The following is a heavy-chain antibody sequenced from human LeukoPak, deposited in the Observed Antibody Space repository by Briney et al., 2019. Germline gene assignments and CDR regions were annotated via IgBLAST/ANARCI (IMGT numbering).Heavy chain of an antibody. CDR3: ARYSNRDLNYYFMDV. J-gene: IGHJ6*03. CDR1: GGSVSGYY. Sequence: SETLSLTCGVDGGSVSGYYWSWIRQSPGKGLEWIGEVNHRGTANYNPSLRRRATISVDTSKNQFPLRLTSVTAADTAVYFCARYSNRDLNYYFMDVWGNGTTVTISS. CDR2: VNHRGTA. D-gene: IGHD2-21*01. V-gene: IGHV4-34*01.